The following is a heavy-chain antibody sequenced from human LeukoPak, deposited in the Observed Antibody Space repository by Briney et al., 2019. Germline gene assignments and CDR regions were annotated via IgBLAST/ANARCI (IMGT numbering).Heavy chain of an antibody. CDR2: IYYSGST. Sequence: SETLSLTCTVSGGSISSSSYYWGWIRQPPGKGLEWIGSIYYSGSTYYNPSLKSRVTIYVDTSKTQFSLKLSSVTAADTAVYYCARSVNIWSGYYKAGYYYMDVWGKGTTVTVSS. CDR1: GGSISSSSYY. D-gene: IGHD3-3*01. V-gene: IGHV4-39*01. J-gene: IGHJ6*03. CDR3: ARSVNIWSGYYKAGYYYMDV.